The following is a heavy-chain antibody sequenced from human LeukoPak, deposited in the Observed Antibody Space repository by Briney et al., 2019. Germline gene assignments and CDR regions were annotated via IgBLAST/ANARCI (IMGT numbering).Heavy chain of an antibody. J-gene: IGHJ6*03. CDR1: GFTFSSYS. D-gene: IGHD4-23*01. Sequence: PGGSLRLSCAASGFTFSSYSMNWVRQAPGKGLEWVSYISSSSSTIYYADSVKGRFTISRDNAKDSLYLQMNSLRAEDTAVYYCARSLTPRRYYYYYYMDVWGKGTTVTVSS. CDR3: ARSLTPRRYYYYYYMDV. V-gene: IGHV3-48*01. CDR2: ISSSSSTI.